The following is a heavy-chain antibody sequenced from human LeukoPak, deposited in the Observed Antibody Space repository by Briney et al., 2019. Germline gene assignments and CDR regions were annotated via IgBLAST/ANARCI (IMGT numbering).Heavy chain of an antibody. J-gene: IGHJ4*02. CDR1: GGTFSSYA. Sequence: ASVKVSCKASGGTFSSYAISWVRQAPGQGLEWMGIINPSGGSTSYAQKFQGRVTMTRDTSTSTVYMELSSLRSEDTAVYYCARGSAVAAPFDYWGQGTLVTVSS. CDR2: INPSGGST. D-gene: IGHD6-19*01. V-gene: IGHV1-46*01. CDR3: ARGSAVAAPFDY.